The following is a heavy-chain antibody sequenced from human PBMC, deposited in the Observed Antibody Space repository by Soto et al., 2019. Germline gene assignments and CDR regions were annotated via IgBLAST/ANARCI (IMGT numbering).Heavy chain of an antibody. CDR1: GYSFANYW. CDR2: IYPGDSDT. CDR3: ARVVVAGHPYYFDY. Sequence: GESLKISCKGSGYSFANYWISWVRQMPGKGLEWMGIIYPGDSDTRYSPSFQGQVTISADKSISTAYLQWSSLKASDTAMYYCARVVVAGHPYYFDYWGQGTLVTVSS. V-gene: IGHV5-51*01. D-gene: IGHD2-15*01. J-gene: IGHJ4*02.